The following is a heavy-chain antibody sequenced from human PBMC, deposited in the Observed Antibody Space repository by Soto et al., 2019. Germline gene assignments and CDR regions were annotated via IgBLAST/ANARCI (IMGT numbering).Heavy chain of an antibody. Sequence: EVQLLESGGGLVKPGGSLRLSCAASGFTFSTHSMNWVRPAPGKGLEWVSCINTSGDIIYYADSVKGRFTISRDNAKNSLYLQMNSLRAEDTAVYFCARDSPSPGISPIDYWGQGTLVAVSS. CDR2: INTSGDII. J-gene: IGHJ4*02. V-gene: IGHV3-21*01. CDR1: GFTFSTHS. CDR3: ARDSPSPGISPIDY.